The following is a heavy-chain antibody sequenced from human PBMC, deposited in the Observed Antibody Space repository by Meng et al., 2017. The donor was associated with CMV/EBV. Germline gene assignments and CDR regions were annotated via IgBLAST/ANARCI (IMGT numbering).Heavy chain of an antibody. CDR2: INHSGST. Sequence: TCAVYGGSFSGYYWSWIRQPPGKGLEWIGEINHSGSTNYNPSLKSRVTISVDTSKNQFSLKLSSVTAADTAVYYCARERRELHWFDPWGQGTLVTVSS. CDR1: GGSFSGYY. D-gene: IGHD1-26*01. V-gene: IGHV4-34*01. CDR3: ARERRELHWFDP. J-gene: IGHJ5*02.